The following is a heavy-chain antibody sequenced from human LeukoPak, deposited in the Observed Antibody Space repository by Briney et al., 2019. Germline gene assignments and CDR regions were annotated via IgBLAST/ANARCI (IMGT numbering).Heavy chain of an antibody. CDR1: GFTFSSFG. D-gene: IGHD6-19*01. V-gene: IGHV3-33*01. CDR2: IWYDGSNK. Sequence: GGSLRLSWARPGFTFSSFGMHWVGQAPARGREGGAVIWYDGSNKYYADSVKGRFTISRDNSKNTLYLQMNSLRAEDTAAYYCARVESTGWWHYFDYWGQGTLVTVSS. J-gene: IGHJ4*02. CDR3: ARVESTGWWHYFDY.